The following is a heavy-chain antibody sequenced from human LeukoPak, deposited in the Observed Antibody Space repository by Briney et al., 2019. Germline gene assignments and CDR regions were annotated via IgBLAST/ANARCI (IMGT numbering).Heavy chain of an antibody. D-gene: IGHD3-22*01. V-gene: IGHV3-13*01. Sequence: PGGSLRLSCAVSGFTFNYYDMHWVRQAPGKRLEWVSAIRTTGDTHYPDSVKGRFAMSREDAKTSVHLQMNTLRAGDTAVYYCARGVSYYYDNSGHPGWYFDLWGRGTLVTVSS. CDR3: ARGVSYYYDNSGHPGWYFDL. CDR2: IRTTGDT. CDR1: GFTFNYYD. J-gene: IGHJ2*01.